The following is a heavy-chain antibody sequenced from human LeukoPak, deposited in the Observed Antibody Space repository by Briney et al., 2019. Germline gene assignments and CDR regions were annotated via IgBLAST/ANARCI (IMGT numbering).Heavy chain of an antibody. Sequence: ASVKVSCKASGYTFTSYGISWVRQAPGQGLEWMGWISAYNGNTNYAQKLQGRVTMTTDTSTSTAYMELRSLRSDDTAVYYCARDLTCSSTSCYWGEGVFDYWGQGTLVTVSS. D-gene: IGHD2-2*01. CDR3: ARDLTCSSTSCYWGEGVFDY. CDR2: ISAYNGNT. CDR1: GYTFTSYG. J-gene: IGHJ4*02. V-gene: IGHV1-18*01.